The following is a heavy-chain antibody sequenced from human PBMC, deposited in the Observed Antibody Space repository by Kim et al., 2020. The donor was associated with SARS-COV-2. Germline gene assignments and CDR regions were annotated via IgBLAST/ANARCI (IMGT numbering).Heavy chain of an antibody. Sequence: AGTVKGRFTISRDNSKNTLYLQMNSLRAEDTAVYYCARKGSTSCNWFDPWGQGTLVTVSS. V-gene: IGHV3-23*01. J-gene: IGHJ5*02. CDR3: ARKGSTSCNWFDP. D-gene: IGHD2-2*01.